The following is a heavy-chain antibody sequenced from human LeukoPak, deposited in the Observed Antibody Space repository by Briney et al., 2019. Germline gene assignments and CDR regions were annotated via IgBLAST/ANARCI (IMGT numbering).Heavy chain of an antibody. D-gene: IGHD2-15*01. Sequence: ASVKVSCKASGYTFTSYAMHWVRQAPGQRLEWMGWINAGNGNTKYSQKFQGRVTITRDTSASTAYMELSSLRSEDTAVYYCARVDAPITAGISEGDIVVKIDPWGQGTLVTVSS. CDR1: GYTFTSYA. V-gene: IGHV1-3*01. CDR3: ARVDAPITAGISEGDIVVKIDP. CDR2: INAGNGNT. J-gene: IGHJ5*02.